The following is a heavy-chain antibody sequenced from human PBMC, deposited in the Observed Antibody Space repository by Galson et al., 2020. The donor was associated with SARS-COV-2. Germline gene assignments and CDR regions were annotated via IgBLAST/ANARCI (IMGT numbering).Heavy chain of an antibody. CDR2: ISSSSSVI. D-gene: IGHD2-15*01. Sequence: AGSLRLSCVASGVRFRRFSMSWVRQAPGKGLEWVSYISSSSSVIYYADSVKGRFTISRDNATNSLYLQMNSLRDEDTAVYSCARARRWYPLDYWGRGTLVTVSS. J-gene: IGHJ4*02. V-gene: IGHV3-48*02. CDR3: ARARRWYPLDY. CDR1: GVRFRRFS.